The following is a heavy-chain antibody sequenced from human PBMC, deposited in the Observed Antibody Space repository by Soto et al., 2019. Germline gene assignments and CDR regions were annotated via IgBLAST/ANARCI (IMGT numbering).Heavy chain of an antibody. D-gene: IGHD6-13*01. J-gene: IGHJ5*02. CDR3: ARSPAGYSSSWPRFDP. CDR2: IYYSGST. Sequence: PSETLSLTSTVSGGSTSSYYWSWIRPPPGKGLEWIGYIYYSGSTNYNPSLKSRVTISVDTSKNQFSLKLSSVTAADTAVYYCARSPAGYSSSWPRFDPWGQGTLVTVSS. V-gene: IGHV4-59*01. CDR1: GGSTSSYY.